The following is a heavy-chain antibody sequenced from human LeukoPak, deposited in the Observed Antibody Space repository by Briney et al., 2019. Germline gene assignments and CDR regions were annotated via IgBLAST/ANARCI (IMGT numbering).Heavy chain of an antibody. CDR1: GFTFDDYG. J-gene: IGHJ4*02. CDR3: ARGCSSTSCYERYYFDY. D-gene: IGHD2-2*01. V-gene: IGHV3-20*04. CDR2: INWNGGST. Sequence: GGSLRLSCAASGFTFDDYGMSWVRQAPGKGLEWVSGINWNGGSTGYADSVKGRFTISRDNAKNSLYLQMNSLRAEDTALYYCARGCSSTSCYERYYFDYWGQGTLVTVSS.